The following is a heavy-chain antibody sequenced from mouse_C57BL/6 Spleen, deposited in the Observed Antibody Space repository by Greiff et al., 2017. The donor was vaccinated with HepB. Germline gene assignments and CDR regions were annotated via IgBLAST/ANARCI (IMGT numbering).Heavy chain of an antibody. CDR1: GFTFSNYW. CDR2: IRLKSDNYAT. J-gene: IGHJ3*01. Sequence: EVQGVESGGGLVQPGGSMKLSCVASGFTFSNYWMNWVRQSPEKGLEWVAQIRLKSDNYATHYAESVKGRFTISRDESKSSVYLQMNNLRAEDTGIYYCTGPPTTVVPWFAYWGQGTLVTVSA. V-gene: IGHV6-3*01. CDR3: TGPPTTVVPWFAY. D-gene: IGHD1-1*01.